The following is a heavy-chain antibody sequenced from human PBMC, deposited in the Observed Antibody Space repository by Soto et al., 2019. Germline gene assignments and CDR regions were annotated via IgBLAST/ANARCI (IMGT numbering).Heavy chain of an antibody. CDR3: ARGITIFGVVIVYYYGMDV. CDR2: ISYDGSNK. Sequence: GGSLRLSCAASGFTFSSYAMHWVRQAPDKGLEWVAVISYDGSNKYYADSVKGRFTISRDNPKNTLYLQMNSLRAEDTAVYYCARGITIFGVVIVYYYGMDVWGQGTTVTVSS. CDR1: GFTFSSYA. D-gene: IGHD3-3*01. J-gene: IGHJ6*02. V-gene: IGHV3-30-3*01.